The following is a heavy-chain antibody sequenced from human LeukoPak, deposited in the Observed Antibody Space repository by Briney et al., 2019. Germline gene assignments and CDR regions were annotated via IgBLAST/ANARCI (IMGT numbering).Heavy chain of an antibody. CDR2: NYYAGGT. Sequence: SETLSLTCTVSGGSISSSSYYSGWIRQPPGRGLDWIGTNYYAGGTYYNPSLKSRVTISVDTSKNQFSLRLSSVTAADTAVYYCARGFGESEYYYYGMDVWGQGTTVTVSS. J-gene: IGHJ6*02. CDR3: ARGFGESEYYYYGMDV. D-gene: IGHD3-10*01. V-gene: IGHV4-39*01. CDR1: GGSISSSSYY.